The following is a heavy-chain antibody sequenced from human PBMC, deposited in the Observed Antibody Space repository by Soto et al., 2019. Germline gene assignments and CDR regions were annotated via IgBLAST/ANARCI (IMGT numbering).Heavy chain of an antibody. V-gene: IGHV1-3*04. CDR1: GCTFTYYP. CDR2: INIGNGNT. D-gene: IGHD2-15*01. Sequence: AASVKVSCKASGCTFTYYPIHWVRQAPGQRLEWIGWINIGNGNTASSQKFQDRVTITRETSASTAYMELTSLRSEDTAVYYCAREPLCGGRCYDNYFDPWGQGTLVTVSS. J-gene: IGHJ5*02. CDR3: AREPLCGGRCYDNYFDP.